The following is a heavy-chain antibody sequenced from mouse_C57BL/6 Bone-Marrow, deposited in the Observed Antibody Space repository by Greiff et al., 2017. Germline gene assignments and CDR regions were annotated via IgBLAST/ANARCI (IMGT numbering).Heavy chain of an antibody. Sequence: QVTLKVSGPGILQPSQTLSLTCSFSGFSLSTFGMGVGWIRQPPGKGLEWLAHIWWDDDKYYNPALKSRLTISKDTSKNQVFLKIANVDTADTATYYCAQMRNGYSPFAYWGQGTLVTVSA. J-gene: IGHJ3*01. CDR1: GFSLSTFGMG. CDR3: AQMRNGYSPFAY. CDR2: IWWDDDK. D-gene: IGHD2-3*01. V-gene: IGHV8-8*01.